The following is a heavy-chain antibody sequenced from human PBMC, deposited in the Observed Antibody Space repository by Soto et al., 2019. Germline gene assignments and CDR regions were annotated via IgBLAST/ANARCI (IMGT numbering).Heavy chain of an antibody. J-gene: IGHJ5*02. Sequence: GGSLRLSCAASGFTFNSYWMSWVRQTPGKGLEWVANIKQDGGEKHYVDPVKGRFTISRDNAKNSLHLQMNSLRVEDTGVYYCARDGPMYSPTSGWFGPWGEGTLVT. V-gene: IGHV3-7*01. CDR2: IKQDGGEK. CDR3: ARDGPMYSPTSGWFGP. CDR1: GFTFNSYW. D-gene: IGHD6-13*01.